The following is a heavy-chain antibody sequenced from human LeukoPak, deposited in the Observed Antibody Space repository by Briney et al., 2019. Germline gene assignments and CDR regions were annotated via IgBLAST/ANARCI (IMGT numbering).Heavy chain of an antibody. CDR2: IYTSGST. CDR3: ARLFVHEQWLVKTGSYYYYYYMDV. J-gene: IGHJ6*03. V-gene: IGHV4-4*09. Sequence: PSETLSLTCTVSGGSISSYYWSWIRQPPGKGLEWIGYIYTSGSTNYNPSLKSRVTISVDTSKNQFSLKLSSVTAADTAVYYCARLFVHEQWLVKTGSYYYYYYMDVWGKGTTVTVSS. D-gene: IGHD6-19*01. CDR1: GGSISSYY.